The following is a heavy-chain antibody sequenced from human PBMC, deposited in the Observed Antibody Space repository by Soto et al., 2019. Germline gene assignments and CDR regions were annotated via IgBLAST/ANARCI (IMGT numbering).Heavy chain of an antibody. CDR1: GGSISSGGYS. Sequence: QLQLQESGSGLVKPSQTLSLTCAVSGGSISSGGYSWSWIRQPPGKGLEWIWYIAHSGSTYYSPSIKCRDTISVDRSKNQISLKLSSVTAADTAVYYCARGGLLPDYWGQGTLVTVSS. CDR3: ARGGLLPDY. D-gene: IGHD6-19*01. V-gene: IGHV4-30-2*01. CDR2: IAHSGST. J-gene: IGHJ4*02.